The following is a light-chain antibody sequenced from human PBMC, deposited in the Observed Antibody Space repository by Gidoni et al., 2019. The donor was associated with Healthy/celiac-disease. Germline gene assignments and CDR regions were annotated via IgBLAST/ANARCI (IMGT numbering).Light chain of an antibody. V-gene: IGKV3-20*01. Sequence: ELVLTQTPATPSSSPGEIATPTYSGTQRVSSSYLAWYQQKPGQAPRLLIYGASSRATGIPDRFSGSGSGTDFTLTISRLEPEDFAVYYCQQYGSSPETFGQGTKLEIK. CDR3: QQYGSSPET. J-gene: IGKJ2*01. CDR1: QRVSSSY. CDR2: GAS.